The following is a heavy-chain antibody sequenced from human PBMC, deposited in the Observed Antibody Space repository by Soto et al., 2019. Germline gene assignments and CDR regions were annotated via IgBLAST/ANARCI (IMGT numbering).Heavy chain of an antibody. D-gene: IGHD2-15*01. CDR1: GDSVSSNSAA. V-gene: IGHV6-1*01. J-gene: IGHJ5*02. Sequence: SQTLSLTCAISGDSVSSNSAAWNWIRQSPSRGLEWLGRTYYRSKWYNDYAVSVKSRITINPDTSKNQFSLQLNSVTPEDTAVYYCARDRLDCSGGSCYGNWFDPWGQGTLVTVSS. CDR3: ARDRLDCSGGSCYGNWFDP. CDR2: TYYRSKWYN.